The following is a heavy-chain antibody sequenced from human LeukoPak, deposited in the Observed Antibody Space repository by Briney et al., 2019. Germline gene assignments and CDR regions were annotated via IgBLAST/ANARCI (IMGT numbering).Heavy chain of an antibody. J-gene: IGHJ6*03. Sequence: ASVKVSCKASGYTFTSYDINWVRQATGQGLEWMGWMNPNSGNTGYAQKFQGRVTMTRNTSISTAYMELSSLRSEDTAVYYCARAGTTVTTYYYYMDVWGKGTTVTVSS. CDR2: MNPNSGNT. D-gene: IGHD4-11*01. V-gene: IGHV1-8*01. CDR1: GYTFTSYD. CDR3: ARAGTTVTTYYYYMDV.